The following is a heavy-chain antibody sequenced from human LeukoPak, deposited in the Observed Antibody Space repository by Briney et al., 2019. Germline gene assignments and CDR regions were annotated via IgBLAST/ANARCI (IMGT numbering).Heavy chain of an antibody. CDR3: AKVYGYDLDAFDI. CDR1: GFTFSSYA. Sequence: GGSLRLSCAASGFTFSSYAMSWVRQAPGKGLGWVSAISGSGVSTYYADSVKGRFTISRDNSKNTLYLQMNSLRAEDTAVYYCAKVYGYDLDAFDIWGQGTMVTVSS. CDR2: ISGSGVST. J-gene: IGHJ3*02. D-gene: IGHD5/OR15-5a*01. V-gene: IGHV3-23*01.